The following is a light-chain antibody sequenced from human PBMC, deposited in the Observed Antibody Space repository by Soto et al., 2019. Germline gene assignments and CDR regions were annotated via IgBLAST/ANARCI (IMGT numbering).Light chain of an antibody. Sequence: QSVLTQPPSMSAAPGQMVAISCSGTSSNIGDNSVSWYQHFPGSAPKVLIYDNNRRPSGMPDRFSGSKSGTSATLTIIGLQTGDEADYYCATWDSALSAGVFGGGTKLTVL. V-gene: IGLV1-51*01. CDR2: DNN. CDR3: ATWDSALSAGV. CDR1: SSNIGDNS. J-gene: IGLJ3*02.